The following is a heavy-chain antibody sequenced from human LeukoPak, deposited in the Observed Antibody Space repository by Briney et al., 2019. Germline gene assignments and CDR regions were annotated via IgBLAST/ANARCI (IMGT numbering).Heavy chain of an antibody. J-gene: IGHJ4*02. CDR3: ASALYCSGGSCYDY. CDR2: INPNSGGT. CDR1: GYTFTGYY. Sequence: ASVKVSCKASGYTFTGYYMHWVRQAPGQGFEWMGWINPNSGGTNYAQKFQGRVTMTRDTSISTAYMELSRLRSDDTAVYYCASALYCSGGSCYDYWGQGTLVTVSS. V-gene: IGHV1-2*02. D-gene: IGHD2-15*01.